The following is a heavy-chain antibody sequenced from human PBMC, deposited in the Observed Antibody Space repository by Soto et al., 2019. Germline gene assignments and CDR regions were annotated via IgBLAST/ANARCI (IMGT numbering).Heavy chain of an antibody. CDR1: GFTFSSYA. CDR3: ARVMTDPDY. D-gene: IGHD3-16*01. J-gene: IGHJ4*02. V-gene: IGHV3-30-3*01. CDR2: ISYDGSNK. Sequence: QVQLVESGGGVVQPGRSLRLSCAASGFTFSSYAMHWVRQAPGKGLEWVAVISYDGSNKYYADSVKGRFTISRDNSKNTVYLQMNSLRAEDTAVYYCARVMTDPDYWSQGTLVTVSS.